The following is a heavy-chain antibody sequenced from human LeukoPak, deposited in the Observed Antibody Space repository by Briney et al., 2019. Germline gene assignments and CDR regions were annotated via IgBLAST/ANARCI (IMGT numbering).Heavy chain of an antibody. CDR3: ARESSGRRVQTFDY. V-gene: IGHV3-7*01. J-gene: IGHJ4*02. CDR2: IKQDGNDK. Sequence: GGSLRLSCAASGFTFSTYWMSWVRQAPGKGLEWVANIKQDGNDKYYVDSLKGRFTISRDNDKNSLYLQMNSLRAEDTAVYYCARESSGRRVQTFDYWGQGTLVTVSS. D-gene: IGHD1-1*01. CDR1: GFTFSTYW.